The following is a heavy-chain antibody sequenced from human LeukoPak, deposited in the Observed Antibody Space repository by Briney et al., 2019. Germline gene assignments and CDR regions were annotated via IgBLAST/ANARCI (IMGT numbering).Heavy chain of an antibody. CDR3: AKDTASDSSSCGFDY. D-gene: IGHD6-13*01. V-gene: IGHV3-23*01. Sequence: ETGGSLRLSCAASGFTVSSNYMSWVRQAPGKGLEWVSAISGSGGSTYYADSVKGRFTISRDNSKNTLYLQMNSLRAEDTAVYYCAKDTASDSSSCGFDYWGQGTLVTVSS. J-gene: IGHJ4*02. CDR2: ISGSGGST. CDR1: GFTVSSNY.